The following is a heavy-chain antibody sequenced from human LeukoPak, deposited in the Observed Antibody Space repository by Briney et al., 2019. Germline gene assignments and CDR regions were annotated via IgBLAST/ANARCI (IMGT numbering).Heavy chain of an antibody. Sequence: GGSLRLSCAVSGFTFSNYWMHWVRQSPGKGLVWVSRINPDGSSTSYVDSVKGRFTISRDNAKNTVFLQMNSLRAEDTAVYYCARDPYSGNYGPYYYYYMDVWGKGTTVTISS. V-gene: IGHV3-74*01. J-gene: IGHJ6*03. D-gene: IGHD1-26*01. CDR2: INPDGSST. CDR3: ARDPYSGNYGPYYYYYMDV. CDR1: GFTFSNYW.